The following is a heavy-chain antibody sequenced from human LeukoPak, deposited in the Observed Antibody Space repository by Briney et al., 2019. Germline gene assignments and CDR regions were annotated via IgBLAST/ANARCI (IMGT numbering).Heavy chain of an antibody. CDR3: ARETYYYDSSGPANWFDP. J-gene: IGHJ5*02. CDR2: RKKDGSEK. Sequence: GGSLRLSCAPSGVTFSSYWMTWVRQAPGKGLEWVANRKKDGSEKYNVDSVKGRFTISRDNAKNSLYLQMNSLRAEDTAVYYCARETYYYDSSGPANWFDPWGQGTLVTVSS. V-gene: IGHV3-7*01. D-gene: IGHD3-22*01. CDR1: GVTFSSYW.